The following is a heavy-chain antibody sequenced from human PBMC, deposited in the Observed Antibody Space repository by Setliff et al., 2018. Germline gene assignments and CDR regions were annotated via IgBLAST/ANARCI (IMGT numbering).Heavy chain of an antibody. J-gene: IGHJ4*02. CDR2: FIPVLRKA. CDR3: ARELRSPYWHIDF. D-gene: IGHD2-15*01. Sequence: SVKVSCKASGGTFSSDVITWVRQAPGQGLEWMGRFIPVLRKANYAQRFQGRVTITADESTSTGYLELGRLRSEDTAIYYCARELRSPYWHIDFWGQGTRVTVSS. V-gene: IGHV1-69*13. CDR1: GGTFSSDV.